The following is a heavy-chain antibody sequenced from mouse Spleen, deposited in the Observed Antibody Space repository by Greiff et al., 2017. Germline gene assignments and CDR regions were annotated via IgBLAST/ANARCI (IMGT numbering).Heavy chain of an antibody. CDR3: ARQDYGWFAY. J-gene: IGHJ3*01. D-gene: IGHD1-1*01. Sequence: DVMLVESGGGLVKPGGSLKLSCAASGFTFSDYGMAWVRQAPGKGPEWVAFISNLAYSIYYADTVTGRFTISRENAKNTLYLEMSSLRSEDTAMYYCARQDYGWFAYWGQGTLVTVSA. CDR1: GFTFSDYG. V-gene: IGHV5-15*01. CDR2: ISNLAYSI.